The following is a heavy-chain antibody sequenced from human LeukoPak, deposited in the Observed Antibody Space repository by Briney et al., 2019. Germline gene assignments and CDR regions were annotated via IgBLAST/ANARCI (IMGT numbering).Heavy chain of an antibody. V-gene: IGHV3-7*01. Sequence: PGGSLRLSCAASGFTFSSYWMSWVRQAPGKGLEWVANIKQDGSEKYYVDSVKGRFTISRDNAKNSLYLQMNSLRAEDTAVYYCARDLRGSASKGAFDIWGQGTMVTVSS. CDR2: IKQDGSEK. J-gene: IGHJ3*02. D-gene: IGHD3-10*01. CDR3: ARDLRGSASKGAFDI. CDR1: GFTFSSYW.